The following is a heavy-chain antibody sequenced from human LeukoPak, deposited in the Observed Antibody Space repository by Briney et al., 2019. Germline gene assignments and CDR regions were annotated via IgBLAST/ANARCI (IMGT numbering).Heavy chain of an antibody. D-gene: IGHD2-15*01. CDR1: GFTFNSYG. V-gene: IGHV3-23*01. Sequence: PGGTLRPSCAASGFTFNSYGMSWVRQAPGKGLEWVSAISGTGGSTYYADSVKGRFTISRDNSKNTLYLQMNSLRAEDTAIYYCAKNGDRGAYCSGGSCYPYYYYYMDVWGKGTTVTISS. J-gene: IGHJ6*03. CDR2: ISGTGGST. CDR3: AKNGDRGAYCSGGSCYPYYYYYMDV.